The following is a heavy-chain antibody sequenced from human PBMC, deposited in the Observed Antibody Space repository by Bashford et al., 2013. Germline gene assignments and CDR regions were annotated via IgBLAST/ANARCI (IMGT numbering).Heavy chain of an antibody. CDR1: GYIFTDYH. J-gene: IGHJ4*02. V-gene: IGHV1-2*02. CDR2: INPNNGAT. D-gene: IGHD3-22*01. Sequence: ASVKVSCKTSGYIFTDYHLHWVRQAPGQGLEWMGMINPNNGATQLAQKFQGRVVMTRDTSISTAYMELSGTSDDTALFYCARGGLNYFDISGYYSTFDYWGQGTLVTVSS. CDR3: ARGGLNYFDISGYYSTFDY.